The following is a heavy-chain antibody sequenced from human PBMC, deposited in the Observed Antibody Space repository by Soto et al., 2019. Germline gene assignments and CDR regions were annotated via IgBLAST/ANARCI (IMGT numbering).Heavy chain of an antibody. CDR1: GYTFTNYY. D-gene: IGHD4-17*01. J-gene: IGHJ4*02. CDR2: INPSDATT. CDR3: SRAPYRDYEDH. Sequence: QVQLVQSGAEVKKPGASVRVSCRASGYTFTNYYVHWVRQAPGQGLEWMGIINPSDATTSYAPKFQGRLTVTRDTSTSTVYMEVNSLRSEDTAVYYRSRAPYRDYEDHWGQGTLVTVSS. V-gene: IGHV1-46*03.